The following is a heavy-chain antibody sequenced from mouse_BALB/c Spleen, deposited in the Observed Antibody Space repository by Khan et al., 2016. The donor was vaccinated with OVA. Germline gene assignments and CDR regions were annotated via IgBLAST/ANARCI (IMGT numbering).Heavy chain of an antibody. D-gene: IGHD1-1*01. CDR3: ARSVTITTVVATDFDY. CDR2: ISYSGRT. CDR1: GYSITSDYA. Sequence: EVQLQESGPGLVKPSQSLSLTCTVTGYSITSDYAWNWIRQFPGNKLEWVGYISYSGRTSYNPSLKSRISITRDTSKNQFFLQLRYVPTEDTATYYCARSVTITTVVATDFDYWAQGTTLTVSS. J-gene: IGHJ2*01. V-gene: IGHV3-2*02.